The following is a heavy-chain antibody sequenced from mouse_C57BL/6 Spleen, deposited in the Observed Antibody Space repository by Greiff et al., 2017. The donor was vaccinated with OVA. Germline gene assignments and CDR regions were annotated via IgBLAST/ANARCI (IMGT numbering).Heavy chain of an antibody. CDR1: GYTFTSYW. Sequence: QVQLQQPGAELVMPGASVKLSCKASGYTFTSYWMHWVKQRPGQGLEWIGEIDPSDSYTNYNQKFKGKSTLTVDKSSSTAYMQLSSLTSEDSAVYYCARSTSNYFWYFDVWGTGTTVTVSA. V-gene: IGHV1-69*01. CDR2: IDPSDSYT. J-gene: IGHJ1*03. CDR3: ARSTSNYFWYFDV. D-gene: IGHD2-5*01.